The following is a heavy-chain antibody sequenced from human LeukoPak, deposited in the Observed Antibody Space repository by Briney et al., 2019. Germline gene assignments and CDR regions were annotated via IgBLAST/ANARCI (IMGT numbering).Heavy chain of an antibody. V-gene: IGHV3-7*01. Sequence: GGALRLSCAASGFTFSNYWRHWVRQAPGKGLEWLASLNQDADREYYVDSVKGRFTISRDSAKNSLYLQMDSLRVEDTAVYYCARATTASARGHWGQGTLVTVSS. CDR3: ARATTASARGH. J-gene: IGHJ4*02. D-gene: IGHD1-14*01. CDR2: LNQDADRE. CDR1: GFTFSNYW.